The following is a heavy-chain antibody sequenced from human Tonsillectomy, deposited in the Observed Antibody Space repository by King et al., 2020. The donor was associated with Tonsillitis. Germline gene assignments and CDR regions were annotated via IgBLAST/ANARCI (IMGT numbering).Heavy chain of an antibody. CDR1: GFTFSSYA. CDR3: AKGERGVVVPDAMDY. D-gene: IGHD2-2*01. J-gene: IGHJ4*02. V-gene: IGHV3-23*04. Sequence: VQLVESGGGLVQPGGSLRLSCAASGFTFSSYAMSWIRQAPGKGLEGVSAISGSGGSAYYADSVKGRFTISRENSKNTLYLQMNSLRAEDTAVYYCAKGERGVVVPDAMDYWGQGSLVTVSS. CDR2: ISGSGGSA.